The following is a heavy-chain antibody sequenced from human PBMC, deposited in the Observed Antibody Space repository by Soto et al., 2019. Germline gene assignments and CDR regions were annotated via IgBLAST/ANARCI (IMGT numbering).Heavy chain of an antibody. V-gene: IGHV1-69*13. Sequence: ASVKVSCKASGGTFSSYAISWVRQAPGQGLEWMGGIIPIFGTANYAKKFQGRVTITADEFTSTAYMELSSLRSEDTALYYCARARKYYYDSSGYSHWGQGTLVTVSS. CDR1: GGTFSSYA. CDR2: IIPIFGTA. D-gene: IGHD3-22*01. J-gene: IGHJ4*02. CDR3: ARARKYYYDSSGYSH.